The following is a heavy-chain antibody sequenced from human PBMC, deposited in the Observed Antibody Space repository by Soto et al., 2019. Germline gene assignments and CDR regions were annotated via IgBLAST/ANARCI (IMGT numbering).Heavy chain of an antibody. Sequence: SETLSLTCSVSGGSISRGDYYWSWIRQPPGRGLEWVGYIFNTGRTYYNPSLKSRVAISADTSKNHFFLKLTSVTAADAAVYYCARRHGDYAFDIWGQGTMVTVSS. CDR1: GGSISRGDYY. CDR3: ARRHGDYAFDI. V-gene: IGHV4-30-4*01. J-gene: IGHJ3*02. CDR2: IFNTGRT. D-gene: IGHD4-17*01.